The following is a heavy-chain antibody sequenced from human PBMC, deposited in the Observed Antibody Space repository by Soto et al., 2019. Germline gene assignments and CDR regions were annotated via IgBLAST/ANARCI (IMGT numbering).Heavy chain of an antibody. Sequence: QVELQESGPGLVKPSGTLSITCAVSSGSISSSNWWSWVRQPPGKGLEWIGEIYHSWSTNYNPSPKHRVTISVDKSKNQVSRKQSSVTAADTAVYYCARLTYYYGAGSYPPPQDYYYDYLDVWGKGTTVTVSS. J-gene: IGHJ6*03. CDR1: SGSISSSNW. CDR3: ARLTYYYGAGSYPPPQDYYYDYLDV. D-gene: IGHD3-10*01. CDR2: IYHSWST. V-gene: IGHV4-4*02.